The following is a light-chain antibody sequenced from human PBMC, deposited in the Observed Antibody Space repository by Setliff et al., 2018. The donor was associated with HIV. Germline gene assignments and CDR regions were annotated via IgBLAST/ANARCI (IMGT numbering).Light chain of an antibody. CDR2: DVS. CDR3: CSYAGSYAFV. V-gene: IGLV2-11*01. CDR1: SSDVGDYNY. J-gene: IGLJ1*01. Sequence: QSALAQPASVSGSPGQTITISCTGTSSDVGDYNYVSWYQQHPGKVPKLMIYDVSKRPSGVPDRFSGSKSGNTASLTISGLQAEDEADYYCCSYAGSYAFVFGTGTKVTVL.